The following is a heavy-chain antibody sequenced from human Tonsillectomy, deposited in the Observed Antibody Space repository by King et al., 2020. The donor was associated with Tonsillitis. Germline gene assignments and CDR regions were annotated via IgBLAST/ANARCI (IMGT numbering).Heavy chain of an antibody. CDR3: ARGEQGPLYQYYYYIDV. Sequence: QLVQSGAEVKKPGSSVKVSCKASGGTFSSYAFNWVRQAPGQGLEWMGGIIPIFGTANYAQKFQGRVTITADESTSTAYMELNSLRSEDTAVYYCARGEQGPLYQYYYYIDVWGKGTTVTVSS. J-gene: IGHJ6*03. CDR1: GGTFSSYA. D-gene: IGHD1/OR15-1a*01. V-gene: IGHV1-69*12. CDR2: IIPIFGTA.